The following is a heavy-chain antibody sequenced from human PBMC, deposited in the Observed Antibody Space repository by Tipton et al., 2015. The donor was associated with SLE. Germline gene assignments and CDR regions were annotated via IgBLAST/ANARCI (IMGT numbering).Heavy chain of an antibody. CDR1: RFSFSIYT. V-gene: IGHV3-21*01. Sequence: SLRLSCAASRFSFSIYTMNWVRQAPGKGLEWVSSIRTSTSTTNTYYADSVRGRFTISRDNAKNSLYLQMNSLRAEDTAVYYCASCTWGGGFDYWGQGTLVTVSS. D-gene: IGHD7-27*01. CDR3: ASCTWGGGFDY. CDR2: IRTSTSTTNT. J-gene: IGHJ4*02.